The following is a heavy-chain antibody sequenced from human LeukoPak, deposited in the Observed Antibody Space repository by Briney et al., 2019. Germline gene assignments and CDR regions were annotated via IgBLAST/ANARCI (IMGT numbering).Heavy chain of an antibody. CDR1: GFSFSAYI. CDR3: TRRYGGHSGWAGYHDS. V-gene: IGHV3-64*01. J-gene: IGHJ4*02. Sequence: QPGGSLRLSCVASGFSFSAYIMHWVRQAPGKGLEYVSAIRSDGSSTFYPNSVKGRFTISRDNSESTLYLQMGSLRAEDTAVYYCTRRYGGHSGWAGYHDSWGQGTLVTVSS. D-gene: IGHD6-19*01. CDR2: IRSDGSST.